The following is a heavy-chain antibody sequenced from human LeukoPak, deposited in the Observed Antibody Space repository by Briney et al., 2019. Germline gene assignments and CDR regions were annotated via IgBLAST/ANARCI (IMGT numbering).Heavy chain of an antibody. D-gene: IGHD6-6*01. CDR2: INSDGSTT. CDR3: ASPYSSSSYGMDV. V-gene: IGHV3-74*01. J-gene: IGHJ6*02. Sequence: GGSLRLSCAASGFTFSSYWMYWVRQAPGKGLVWVSRINSDGSTTTYADSVKGRFTISRDNAKNTLYLQMNSLRAEDTAVYYCASPYSSSSYGMDVWGQGTTVTVSS. CDR1: GFTFSSYW.